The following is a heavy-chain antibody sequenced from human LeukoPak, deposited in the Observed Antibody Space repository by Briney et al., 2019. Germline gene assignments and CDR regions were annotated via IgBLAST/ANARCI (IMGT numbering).Heavy chain of an antibody. CDR3: ARYGSGSRYYYYYYYMDV. CDR1: GGSFSGYY. J-gene: IGHJ6*03. D-gene: IGHD3-10*01. Sequence: SETLSLTCAVYGGSFSGYYWSWIRQPPGKGLEWIGEINHSGSTNYNPSLESRVTISVDTSKNQFSLKLSSVTAADTAVYYCARYGSGSRYYYYYYYMDVWGKGTTVTVSS. V-gene: IGHV4-34*01. CDR2: INHSGST.